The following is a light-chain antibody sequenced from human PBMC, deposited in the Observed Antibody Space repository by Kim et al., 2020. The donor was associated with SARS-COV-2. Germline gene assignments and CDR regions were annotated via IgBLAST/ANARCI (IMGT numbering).Light chain of an antibody. CDR1: QSVSSDY. J-gene: IGKJ1*01. CDR3: QQYGSLWT. V-gene: IGKV3-20*01. Sequence: LSPGERAAHSCRASQSVSSDYLAWYQQKPGQAPRLLIHGASSRVTGIPDRFSGSGSGTDFTLTISRLEPEDFAVYYCQQYGSLWTFGQGTKVDIK. CDR2: GAS.